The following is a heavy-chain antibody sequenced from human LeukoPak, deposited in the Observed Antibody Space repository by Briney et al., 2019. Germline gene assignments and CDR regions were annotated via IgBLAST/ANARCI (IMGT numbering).Heavy chain of an antibody. CDR2: IYYSGST. D-gene: IGHD3-22*01. Sequence: PSETLSLTCTVSGGSISSGGYYWSWIRQHPGKGLEWIGYIYYSGSTYYNPSLKSRVTISVDTSKNQFSLKLSSVTAADTAVYYCASAYDSSGYSDDYWGQGTLVTVSS. J-gene: IGHJ4*02. V-gene: IGHV4-30-4*08. CDR3: ASAYDSSGYSDDY. CDR1: GGSISSGGYY.